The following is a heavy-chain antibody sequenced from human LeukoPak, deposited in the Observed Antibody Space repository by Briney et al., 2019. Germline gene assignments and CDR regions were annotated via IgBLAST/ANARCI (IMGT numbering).Heavy chain of an antibody. CDR2: IYYGGST. CDR3: ARGAPCSGGSCYSDWFDP. J-gene: IGHJ5*02. Sequence: PSETLSLTCTVSGGSISSYYWSWIRQPPGKGLEWIGYIYYGGSTNYNPSLKSRVTISVDTSKNQFSLKLSSVTAADTAVYYCARGAPCSGGSCYSDWFDPWGQGTLVTVSS. D-gene: IGHD2-15*01. CDR1: GGSISSYY. V-gene: IGHV4-59*01.